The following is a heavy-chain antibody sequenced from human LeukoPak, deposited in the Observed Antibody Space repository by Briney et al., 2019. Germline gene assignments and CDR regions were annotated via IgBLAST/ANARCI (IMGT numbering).Heavy chain of an antibody. D-gene: IGHD6-6*01. V-gene: IGHV3-21*01. J-gene: IGHJ4*02. CDR2: ISSSSRYI. Sequence: SGGSLRLSCAASGFTFSSYSMNWVRQAPGKGLEWVSSISSSSRYIYYADSVKGRFTISRDNAKNSLFLQMNSLTAEDTAVYYCARAEYSSSPGFDYWGQGTLVTVSS. CDR3: ARAEYSSSPGFDY. CDR1: GFTFSSYS.